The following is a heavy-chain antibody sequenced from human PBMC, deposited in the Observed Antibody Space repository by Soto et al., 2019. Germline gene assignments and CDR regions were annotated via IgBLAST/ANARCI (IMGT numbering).Heavy chain of an antibody. Sequence: PRGSLRLSCAASGFTFSSSWMSWVRQAPGKGLEWVANIKQDGSETYYMSSVKGRFTISRDNAKNSLYLQMSSLRPDDTAVYYCAPGHYSNPLGGQGTLVTVSS. J-gene: IGHJ4*02. CDR3: APGHYSNPL. CDR1: GFTFSSSW. V-gene: IGHV3-7*01. D-gene: IGHD4-4*01. CDR2: IKQDGSET.